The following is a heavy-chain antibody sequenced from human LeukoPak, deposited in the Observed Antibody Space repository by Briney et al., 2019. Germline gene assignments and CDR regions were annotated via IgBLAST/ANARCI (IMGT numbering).Heavy chain of an antibody. CDR3: ARAATVFDF. CDR1: GLAFSNYG. J-gene: IGHJ4*02. D-gene: IGHD1-1*01. V-gene: IGHV3-48*02. Sequence: PGGSLRLSCAASGLAFSNYGMNWVRQAPGKGLEWLSSISSSSSTVYYADSAKGRFTISRDNAKNSLYLQMNSLRDEDTAVYYCARAATVFDFWGQGTLVTVSS. CDR2: ISSSSSTV.